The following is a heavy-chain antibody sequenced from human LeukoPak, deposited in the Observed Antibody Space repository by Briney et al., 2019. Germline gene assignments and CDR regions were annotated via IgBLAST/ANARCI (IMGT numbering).Heavy chain of an antibody. CDR3: ARYTSMIAFHARGLDI. V-gene: IGHV4-59*01. CDR1: GGSISSYY. CDR2: IYYSGST. J-gene: IGHJ3*02. Sequence: SETLSLTCTASGGSISSYYWSWIRQPPGKGLEWIEYIYYSGSTNYNPSLKSRVTISVDTSKNQFSLKLSSVTAADTAVYYCARYTSMIAFHARGLDIWGLGTLVTVSS. D-gene: IGHD5-18*01.